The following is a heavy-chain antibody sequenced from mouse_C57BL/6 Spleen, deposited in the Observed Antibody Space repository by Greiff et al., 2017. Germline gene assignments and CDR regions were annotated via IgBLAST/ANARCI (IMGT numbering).Heavy chain of an antibody. D-gene: IGHD4-1*01. Sequence: VQLKQSGAELVMPGASVKLSCKASGYTFTSYWMPWVKQRPGQGLEWIGEIDPSDSYTNYNQKFKGKSTLTVDKSSSTAYMQLSSLTSEDSAVYYCARRWELGYAMDYWGQGTSVTVSS. J-gene: IGHJ4*01. V-gene: IGHV1-69*01. CDR3: ARRWELGYAMDY. CDR2: IDPSDSYT. CDR1: GYTFTSYW.